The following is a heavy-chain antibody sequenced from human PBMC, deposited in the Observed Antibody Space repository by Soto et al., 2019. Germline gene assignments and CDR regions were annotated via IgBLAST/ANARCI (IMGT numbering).Heavy chain of an antibody. CDR2: MNPDTGNT. D-gene: IGHD6-19*01. J-gene: IGHJ4*02. Sequence: QVQLVQSGAEVKKPGASVKVSCKASGYTFTGYDINWVRQATGQGLEWMGWMNPDTGNTVYAQKCQGRVTMTRETSISTAYMELSSLRSEDTAVYYCARGEWVGTVWGQGTLVTVSS. CDR1: GYTFTGYD. CDR3: ARGEWVGTV. V-gene: IGHV1-8*01.